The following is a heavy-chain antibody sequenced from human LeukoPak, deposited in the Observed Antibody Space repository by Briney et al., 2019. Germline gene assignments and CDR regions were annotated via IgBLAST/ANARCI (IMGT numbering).Heavy chain of an antibody. V-gene: IGHV4-59*12. Sequence: SETLSLTCTVPGGSISSYYWSWIRQPPGKGLEWIGYIYYSGSTNYNSSLKSRVTISVDTSKNQFSLKLSSVTAADTAIYYCARDFSSSSTVYYYYYMDVWGKGTTVTVSS. CDR3: ARDFSSSSTVYYYYYMDV. CDR1: GGSISSYY. D-gene: IGHD6-6*01. CDR2: IYYSGST. J-gene: IGHJ6*03.